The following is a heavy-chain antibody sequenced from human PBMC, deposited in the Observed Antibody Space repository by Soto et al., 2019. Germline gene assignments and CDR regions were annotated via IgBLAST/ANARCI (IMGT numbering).Heavy chain of an antibody. D-gene: IGHD5-18*01. Sequence: QVQLQESGPGLVKPSGTLSLTCAVSGVSIGSHDWWTWVRQPPGKGLEWIGESHQSGNTHYNSSLESRVTISLDKSKNHFPLQLSSVTVADTAVYYCATRDTGRVYWGQGTLVTVSS. J-gene: IGHJ4*02. CDR3: ATRDTGRVY. V-gene: IGHV4-4*02. CDR2: SHQSGNT. CDR1: GVSIGSHDW.